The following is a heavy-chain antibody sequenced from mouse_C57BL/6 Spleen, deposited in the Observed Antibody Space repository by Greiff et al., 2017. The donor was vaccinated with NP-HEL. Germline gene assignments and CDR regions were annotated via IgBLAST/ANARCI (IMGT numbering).Heavy chain of an antibody. Sequence: EVQLQESGGGLVKPGGSLKLSCAASGFTFSSYAMSWVRQTPEKRLEWVATISDGGSYTYYPDNVKGRFTISRDNAKNNLYLQMSHLKSEDTAMYYCARYYYGSSTGAMDYWGQGTSVTVSS. CDR3: ARYYYGSSTGAMDY. J-gene: IGHJ4*01. V-gene: IGHV5-4*01. CDR2: ISDGGSYT. CDR1: GFTFSSYA. D-gene: IGHD1-1*01.